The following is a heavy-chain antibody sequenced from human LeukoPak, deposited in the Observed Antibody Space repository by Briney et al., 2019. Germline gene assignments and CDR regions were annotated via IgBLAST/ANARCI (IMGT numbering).Heavy chain of an antibody. Sequence: GRSLRLSCAASGFTFSSYAMHWVRQAPDKGLEWVAVISYDGSNKYYADSVKGRFTISRDNSKNTLYLQMNSLRAEDTAVYYCARAYSSGWYGGGYWGQGTLVTVSS. CDR3: ARAYSSGWYGGGY. CDR1: GFTFSSYA. CDR2: ISYDGSNK. D-gene: IGHD6-19*01. J-gene: IGHJ4*02. V-gene: IGHV3-30-3*01.